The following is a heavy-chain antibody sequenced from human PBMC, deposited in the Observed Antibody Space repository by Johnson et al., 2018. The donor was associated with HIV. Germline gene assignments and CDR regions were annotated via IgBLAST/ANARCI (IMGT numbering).Heavy chain of an antibody. CDR2: ISYDGSNK. V-gene: IGHV3-30-3*01. CDR1: GFTFSSSA. J-gene: IGHJ3*02. D-gene: IGHD2-8*02. CDR3: ARDNEDIVLVGAFDI. Sequence: QVQLLESGGGLVQPGRSLRLSCAASGFTFSSSAIHWVRQAPAKGLAWVAVISYDGSNKYYADSVKGRFTISRDNSKNTLYLQMNSLRAEDTAVYYCARDNEDIVLVGAFDIWGQGTMVTVSS.